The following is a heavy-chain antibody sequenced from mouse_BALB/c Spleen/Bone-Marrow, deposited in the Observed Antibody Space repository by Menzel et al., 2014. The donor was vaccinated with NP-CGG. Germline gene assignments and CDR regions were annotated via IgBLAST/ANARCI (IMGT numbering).Heavy chain of an antibody. J-gene: IGHJ2*01. CDR3: ARRYGSSFDY. Sequence: VQLQQSGAELVRPGALVKLSCKASGFNIKDYYMHWVIQRPEQGLEWIEWIDPENGNTIYDPKFQGKASMTADTSSNTAYLQLSSLTSEDTAVYYCARRYGSSFDYWGQGTTLTVSS. V-gene: IGHV14-1*02. D-gene: IGHD1-1*01. CDR2: IDPENGNT. CDR1: GFNIKDYY.